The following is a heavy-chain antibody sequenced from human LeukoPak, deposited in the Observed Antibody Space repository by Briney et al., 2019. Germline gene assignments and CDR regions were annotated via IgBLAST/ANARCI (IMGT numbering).Heavy chain of an antibody. V-gene: IGHV1-2*06. Sequence: ASVKVSCKAAGYTFTGYYMFWVRQAPGQGLEWMGRINPKRGGTNYAQKFQGRVTMTRDTSISTAYMELSRLRSDDTAVYYCARGYCSGGSCYSVENWFDPWGQGTLVTVSS. D-gene: IGHD2-15*01. CDR1: GYTFTGYY. J-gene: IGHJ5*02. CDR2: INPKRGGT. CDR3: ARGYCSGGSCYSVENWFDP.